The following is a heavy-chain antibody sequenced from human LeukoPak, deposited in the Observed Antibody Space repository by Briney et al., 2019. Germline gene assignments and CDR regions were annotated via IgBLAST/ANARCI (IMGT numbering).Heavy chain of an antibody. CDR2: INPNSGGT. J-gene: IGHJ4*02. Sequence: ASVKVSCKASGYTFTGYYMHWVRQAPGQGLEWMGWINPNSGGTNYAQKFQGRVTMTRDTSISTAYMELSRLRSDDTAVYYCARSLAARHYYYFDYWGQGTLVTVSS. CDR3: ARSLAARHYYYFDY. D-gene: IGHD6-6*01. CDR1: GYTFTGYY. V-gene: IGHV1-2*02.